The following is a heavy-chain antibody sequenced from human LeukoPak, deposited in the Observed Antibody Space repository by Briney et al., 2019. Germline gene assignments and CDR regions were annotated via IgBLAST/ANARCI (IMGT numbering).Heavy chain of an antibody. Sequence: ASVKVSCKASGYTLTSYGISWVRPAPGQGLEWMGWISAYNGNTKGAQKLEGRVTVTTDTSTSTAYMELRSLRSDDTAVYYCARETTAYFDYWGQGTLVTVSS. CDR1: GYTLTSYG. V-gene: IGHV1-18*01. CDR2: ISAYNGNT. D-gene: IGHD4-11*01. J-gene: IGHJ4*02. CDR3: ARETTAYFDY.